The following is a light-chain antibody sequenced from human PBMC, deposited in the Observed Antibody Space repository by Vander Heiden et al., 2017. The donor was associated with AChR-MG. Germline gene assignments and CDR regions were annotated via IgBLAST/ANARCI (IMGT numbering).Light chain of an antibody. V-gene: IGLV1-44*01. J-gene: IGLJ2*01. CDR2: SNN. CDR3: AAWDDSLNGHVV. Sequence: QSVLTQPPSASRTPGQRFSISCSRSSSNIGSNTANCYPQHPGTAPKLLLYSNNPRPSGVPDRFSGSKSGTSASLAISGLQSEDEADYYCAAWDDSLNGHVVFGGGTKLTVL. CDR1: SSNIGSNT.